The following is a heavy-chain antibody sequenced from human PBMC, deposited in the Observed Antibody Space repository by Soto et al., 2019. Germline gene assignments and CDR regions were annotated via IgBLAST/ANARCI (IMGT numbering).Heavy chain of an antibody. J-gene: IGHJ6*02. CDR2: ISDSGGST. Sequence: HPGGSLRLSCAASGFTFSSYAMSWVRQSPGKGLEWVSAISDSGGSTYYADSVKGRFTISRDNSKNTLYLQMNSLRAEDTAVYHCAKVNIYYYYGMDVWGQGTTVTVSS. CDR3: AKVNIYYYYGMDV. CDR1: GFTFSSYA. V-gene: IGHV3-23*01.